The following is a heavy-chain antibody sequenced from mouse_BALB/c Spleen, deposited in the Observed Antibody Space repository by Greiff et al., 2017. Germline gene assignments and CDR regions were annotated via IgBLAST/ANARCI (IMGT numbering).Heavy chain of an antibody. CDR2: IDPENGDT. V-gene: IGHV14-4*02. J-gene: IGHJ3*01. CDR1: GFNIKDYY. Sequence: VQLQQSGAELVRSGASVKLSCTASGFNIKDYYMHWVKQRPEQGLEWIGWIDPENGDTEYAPKFQGKATMTADTSSSTAYLQLSSLTSEDTAVYYCDGGEFAYWGQGTLVTVSA. CDR3: DGGEFAY.